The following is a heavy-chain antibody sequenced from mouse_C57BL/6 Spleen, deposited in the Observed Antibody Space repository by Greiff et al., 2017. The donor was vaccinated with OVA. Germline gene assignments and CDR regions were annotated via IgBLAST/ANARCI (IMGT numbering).Heavy chain of an antibody. Sequence: VQLQQSGAELVRPGASVKLSCTASGFNIKDDYMHWVKQRPEQGLEWIGWIDPENGDTEYASKFQGKATITADTSSKTAYLQLSSLTSEDTAVYYCTTLDSSGYRFDYWGQGTTLTVSS. CDR1: GFNIKDDY. CDR2: IDPENGDT. CDR3: TTLDSSGYRFDY. J-gene: IGHJ2*01. D-gene: IGHD3-2*02. V-gene: IGHV14-4*01.